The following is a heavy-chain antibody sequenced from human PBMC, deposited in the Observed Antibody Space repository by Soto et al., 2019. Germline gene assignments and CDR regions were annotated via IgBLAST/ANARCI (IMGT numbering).Heavy chain of an antibody. Sequence: ASVKVSCKASGYTFTSHAMHWVRHAPGQRLEWMGWINAGNGNTKYSQKFQGRVTITRDTSASTAYMELSSLRSEDTAVYYCARDAPQTAYDFWSGSYLDYWGQGTLVTVSS. J-gene: IGHJ4*02. D-gene: IGHD3-3*01. CDR3: ARDAPQTAYDFWSGSYLDY. V-gene: IGHV1-3*01. CDR1: GYTFTSHA. CDR2: INAGNGNT.